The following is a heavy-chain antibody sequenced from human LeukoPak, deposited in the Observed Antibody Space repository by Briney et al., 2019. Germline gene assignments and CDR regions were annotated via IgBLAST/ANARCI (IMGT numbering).Heavy chain of an antibody. CDR3: ATETRDGHDY. CDR2: IFPSGGEI. D-gene: IGHD5-24*01. J-gene: IGHJ4*02. CDR1: GFTFSTFA. Sequence: GGSLRLSCAASGFTFSTFAMIWVRQPPGKGLEWVSSIFPSGGEIHYADSVKGRFTISRDNSKNTLYLQMNSLRAEDTAVYYCATETRDGHDYWGQGTLVTVSS. V-gene: IGHV3-23*01.